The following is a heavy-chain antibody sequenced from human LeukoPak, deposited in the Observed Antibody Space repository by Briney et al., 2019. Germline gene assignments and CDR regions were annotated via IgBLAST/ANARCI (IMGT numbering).Heavy chain of an antibody. D-gene: IGHD2-2*01. V-gene: IGHV4-39*01. CDR2: LSHAGNT. CDR1: GDSVRNDFYY. Sequence: PSETLSLTCSVSGDSVRNDFYYWGWIRQPPGKGLEWVACLSHAGNTWYNPSLESRLSISVDTSKNQFSLKFSSVTAADTALYWCARHNAPRRVGFDFWGQGTLVTVSS. J-gene: IGHJ4*02. CDR3: ARHNAPRRVGFDF.